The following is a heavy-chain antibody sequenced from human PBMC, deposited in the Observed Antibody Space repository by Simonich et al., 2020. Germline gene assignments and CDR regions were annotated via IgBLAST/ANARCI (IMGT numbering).Heavy chain of an antibody. V-gene: IGHV4-34*01. D-gene: IGHD2-15*01. CDR1: GGSFIGYY. Sequence: QVQLQQWGAGLLKPSETLSLTCAVYGGSFIGYYWSWIRQPPGKGLEWIGESNHSGSTNYNPSLKSRVTISVDTSKNQFSLKLSSVTAADTAVYYCARHKGYCSGGSCYSHWYFDLWGRGTLVTVSS. J-gene: IGHJ2*01. CDR3: ARHKGYCSGGSCYSHWYFDL. CDR2: SNHSGST.